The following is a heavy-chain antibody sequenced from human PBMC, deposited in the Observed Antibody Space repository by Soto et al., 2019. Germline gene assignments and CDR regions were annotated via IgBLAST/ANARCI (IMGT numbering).Heavy chain of an antibody. V-gene: IGHV3-7*01. CDR1: EFSFRSYW. CDR2: INEDGGQK. Sequence: GSLRLSCAVSEFSFRSYWMTWVRQAPGKGLEWVALINEDGGQKYYVDSVKGRFTISRDNAKDSLYMQMDSLRAEDTAVYFCARVGYYGWDFDHWGQGTQVTVSS. D-gene: IGHD3-3*01. J-gene: IGHJ4*02. CDR3: ARVGYYGWDFDH.